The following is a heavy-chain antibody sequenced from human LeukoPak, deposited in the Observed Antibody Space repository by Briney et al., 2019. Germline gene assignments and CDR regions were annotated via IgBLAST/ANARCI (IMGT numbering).Heavy chain of an antibody. CDR3: ARLRSVYYDILTGYLKSYYYYMDV. J-gene: IGHJ6*03. Sequence: PSETLSLTCTASGDSITNSNYYWGWVRQSPGRGLEWLGNIFYNGGPYYNPSFKSRVVISVDTSKNQFSLKLSSVTAADTAVYYCARLRSVYYDILTGYLKSYYYYMDVWGKGTTVTISS. V-gene: IGHV4-39*07. D-gene: IGHD3-9*01. CDR2: IFYNGGP. CDR1: GDSITNSNYY.